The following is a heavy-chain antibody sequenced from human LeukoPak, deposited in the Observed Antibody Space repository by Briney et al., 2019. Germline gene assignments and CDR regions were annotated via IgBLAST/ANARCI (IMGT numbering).Heavy chain of an antibody. V-gene: IGHV4-39*07. D-gene: IGHD3-22*01. CDR1: GGSISSSSYY. CDR3: ARGSNYYVSSGYEY. CDR2: IYYSGST. J-gene: IGHJ4*02. Sequence: PSETLSLTCTVSGGSISSSSYYWGWIRQPPGKGLEWIGSIYYSGSTYYNPSLKSRVTISVDTSKNQFSLKLSSVTAADTAVYYCARGSNYYVSSGYEYWGKGTLVTAS.